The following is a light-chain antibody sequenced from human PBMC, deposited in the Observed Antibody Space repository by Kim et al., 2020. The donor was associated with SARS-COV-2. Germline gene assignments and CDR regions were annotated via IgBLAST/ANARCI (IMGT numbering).Light chain of an antibody. CDR1: QKVTSSY. CDR2: GAA. J-gene: IGKJ5*01. Sequence: PGYSTTPSCMASQKVTSSYLNWYQEKPGKAPRLLIYGAARRATGIPERFSGSGSGTDFSFTITRLEPEDISVYYCQQYGESPTTFGHGTRLEIK. CDR3: QQYGESPTT. V-gene: IGKV3-20*01.